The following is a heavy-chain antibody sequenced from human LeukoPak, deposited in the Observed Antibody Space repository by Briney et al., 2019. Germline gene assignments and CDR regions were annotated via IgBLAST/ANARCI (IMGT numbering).Heavy chain of an antibody. Sequence: ASVKVSCKASGYTFTGYYMHWVRQAPGQGLEWMGWINPNCGGTNYAQKFQGRVTMTRNTSISTAYMELSSLRSEDTAVYYCARGDYDDAFDIWGQGTMVTVSS. D-gene: IGHD3-22*01. CDR1: GYTFTGYY. CDR2: INPNCGGT. V-gene: IGHV1-2*02. J-gene: IGHJ3*02. CDR3: ARGDYDDAFDI.